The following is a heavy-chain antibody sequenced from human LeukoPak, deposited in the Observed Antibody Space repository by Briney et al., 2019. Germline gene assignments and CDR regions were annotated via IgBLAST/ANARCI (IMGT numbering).Heavy chain of an antibody. Sequence: SQTLSLTCVISGDSVSSNSAAWNWIRQSPSRGLEWLGRTYYRSKWYNDYAVSVKSRITINPDTSKNQFSLKLGSVTAADTAVYYCARDLGGTYSSENWFDPWGQGTLVTVSS. V-gene: IGHV6-1*01. CDR3: ARDLGGTYSSENWFDP. CDR1: GDSVSSNSAA. CDR2: TYYRSKWYN. J-gene: IGHJ5*02. D-gene: IGHD1-26*01.